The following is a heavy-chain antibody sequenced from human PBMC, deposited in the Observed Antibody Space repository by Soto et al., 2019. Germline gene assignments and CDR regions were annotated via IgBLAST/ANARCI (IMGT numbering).Heavy chain of an antibody. V-gene: IGHV1-46*02. CDR1: GYTFDSYY. D-gene: IGHD3-10*01. J-gene: IGHJ4*02. Sequence: GASVEVCCKASGYTFDSYYMHWVRQATGQGLEWMGIINPSGGSTSYAQKFQGRVTMTRDTSTSTVYMELSSLRSEDTAVYYCARGYYGLGSPNIDFWGQGTLVTVSS. CDR3: ARGYYGLGSPNIDF. CDR2: INPSGGST.